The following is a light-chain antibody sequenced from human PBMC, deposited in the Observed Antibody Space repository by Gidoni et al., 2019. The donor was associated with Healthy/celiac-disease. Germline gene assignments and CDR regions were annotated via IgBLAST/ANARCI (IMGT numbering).Light chain of an antibody. Sequence: QSALTQPASVSGSQGQSLTISCTGTSSDVGGYNYVSWYQQHPGKAPKLMIYEVSNRPSGVSNRFSGSKSGNTASLPTSGLQAEDEADYYCSSYTSSSTLWVFGGGTKLTVL. CDR3: SSYTSSSTLWV. V-gene: IGLV2-14*01. CDR2: EVS. CDR1: SSDVGGYNY. J-gene: IGLJ3*02.